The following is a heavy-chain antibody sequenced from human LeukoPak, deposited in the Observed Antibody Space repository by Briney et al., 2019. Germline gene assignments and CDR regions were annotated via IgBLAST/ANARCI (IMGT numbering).Heavy chain of an antibody. D-gene: IGHD2-2*02. V-gene: IGHV3-23*01. CDR3: ARGFGHCSSTSCYNPPHWYYYMDV. J-gene: IGHJ6*03. CDR2: ISGSGGST. CDR1: GFTFSSYA. Sequence: GGSLRLSCAASGFTFSSYAMSWVRQAPGEGLEWVSAISGSGGSTYYADSVKGRFTISRDNSKNTLYLQMNSLRTGDMAVYYCARGFGHCSSTSCYNPPHWYYYMDVWGKGTTVTVSS.